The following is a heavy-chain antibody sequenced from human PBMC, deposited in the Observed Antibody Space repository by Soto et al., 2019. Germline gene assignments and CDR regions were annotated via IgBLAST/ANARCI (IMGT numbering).Heavy chain of an antibody. D-gene: IGHD2-2*01. V-gene: IGHV4-61*01. Sequence: PSDTLSLTCSVSGGSVSSGYYSWNWIRQPPGKGLEWIGYINYSGVTHYNPSLKSRVTISVDTSKNQFSLNVGSVTAADTALYYCARGMRCRSTSCSNPPWFDPWGQGTLVTVAS. CDR2: INYSGVT. CDR3: ARGMRCRSTSCSNPPWFDP. J-gene: IGHJ5*02. CDR1: GGSVSSGYYS.